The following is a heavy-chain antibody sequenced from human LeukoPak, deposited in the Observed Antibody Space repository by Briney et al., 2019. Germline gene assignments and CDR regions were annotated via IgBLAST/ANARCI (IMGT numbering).Heavy chain of an antibody. CDR3: ARGVTYYDFWSGYRNWFDP. D-gene: IGHD3-3*01. CDR2: INPNSGGT. J-gene: IGHJ5*02. CDR1: GYTFTGYY. V-gene: IGHV1-2*02. Sequence: APVKVSCKASGYTFTGYYMHWVRQAPGQGLEWMGWINPNSGGTNYAQKFQGRVTMTRDTSISTAYMELSRLRSDDTAVYYRARGVTYYDFWSGYRNWFDPWGQGTLVTVSS.